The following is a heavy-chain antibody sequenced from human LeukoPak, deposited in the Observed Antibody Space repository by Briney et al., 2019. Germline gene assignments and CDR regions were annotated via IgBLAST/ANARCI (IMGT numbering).Heavy chain of an antibody. V-gene: IGHV4-38-2*01. D-gene: IGHD3-10*01. CDR3: ARASGSDGSGSYYYYGMDV. Sequence: SETLSLTCGVSGCSISSGYYWGWIRQPPGKGLEGIGSIFHSGSTYYNPSLKSRVNMSVDTSKNQITLKLSSVTGVDTAVYYCARASGSDGSGSYYYYGMDVWGKGTTVTVSS. J-gene: IGHJ6*04. CDR1: GCSISSGYY. CDR2: IFHSGST.